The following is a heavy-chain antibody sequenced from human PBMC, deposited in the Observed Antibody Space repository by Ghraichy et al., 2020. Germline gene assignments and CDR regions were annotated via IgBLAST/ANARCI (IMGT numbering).Heavy chain of an antibody. V-gene: IGHV4-59*01. J-gene: IGHJ5*02. CDR2: IYYSGST. CDR1: GGSISSYY. CDR3: ARDRGPAALDP. Sequence: SETLSLTCTVSGGSISSYYWSWIRQPPGKGLEWIGYIYYSGSTNYNPSLKSRVTISVDTSKNQFSLKLSSVTAADTAVYYCARDRGPAALDPWGQGTLVTVSS. D-gene: IGHD3-10*01.